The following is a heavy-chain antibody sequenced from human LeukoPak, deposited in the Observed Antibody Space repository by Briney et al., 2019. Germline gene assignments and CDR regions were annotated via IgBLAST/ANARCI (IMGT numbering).Heavy chain of an antibody. D-gene: IGHD5-18*01. J-gene: IGHJ5*02. CDR2: ISYDGSNK. CDR3: ARDRAAMGRNWFDP. V-gene: IGHV3-30*03. Sequence: GRSLRLSCAASGFTFSSYGMHWVRQAPGKGLEWVAVISYDGSNKYYADSVKGRFTISRDNAKNSLYLQMNSLRDEDTAVYYCARDRAAMGRNWFDPWGQGTLVTVSS. CDR1: GFTFSSYG.